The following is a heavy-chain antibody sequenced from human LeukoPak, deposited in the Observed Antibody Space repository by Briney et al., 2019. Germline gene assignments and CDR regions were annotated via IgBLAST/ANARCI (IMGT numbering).Heavy chain of an antibody. CDR1: GFTFSSYA. Sequence: GGSLRLSCAASGFTFSSYAMSWVRQAPGKGLEWVSVIYSGGSTYYADSVKGRFTISRDNSKNTLYLQMNSLRAEDTAVYYCARDRGGYDGYYFDYWGQGTLVTVSS. CDR2: IYSGGST. CDR3: ARDRGGYDGYYFDY. J-gene: IGHJ4*02. D-gene: IGHD5-12*01. V-gene: IGHV3-53*01.